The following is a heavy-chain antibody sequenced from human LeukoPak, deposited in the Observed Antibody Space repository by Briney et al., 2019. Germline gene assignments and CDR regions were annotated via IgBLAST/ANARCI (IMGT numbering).Heavy chain of an antibody. CDR3: ARDGNPNWFDP. CDR1: GYTFPSYY. J-gene: IGHJ5*02. CDR2: INPSGGST. D-gene: IGHD4-23*01. Sequence: ASVKVSCKASGYTFPSYYMHWVRQAPGQGLEWMGIINPSGGSTSYAQKSQGRDTMTRDMSTSTVYMELSSLRSEDTAVYYRARDGNPNWFDPWGQGTLVTVSS. V-gene: IGHV1-46*01.